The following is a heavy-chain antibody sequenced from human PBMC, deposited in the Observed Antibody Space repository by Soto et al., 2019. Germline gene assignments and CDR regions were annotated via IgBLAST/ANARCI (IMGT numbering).Heavy chain of an antibody. Sequence: EVQLLESGGGLVQPGGSLRLSCAASGFTFSSYAMSWVRQAPGKGLEWVSAISGSGGSTYYADSVKGRFTISRDNSKNTLYLQMNSLRAEDTAVYYCAKDQICSGGSCYFDAFDIWGQGTMVTVSS. V-gene: IGHV3-23*01. CDR2: ISGSGGST. D-gene: IGHD2-15*01. J-gene: IGHJ3*02. CDR1: GFTFSSYA. CDR3: AKDQICSGGSCYFDAFDI.